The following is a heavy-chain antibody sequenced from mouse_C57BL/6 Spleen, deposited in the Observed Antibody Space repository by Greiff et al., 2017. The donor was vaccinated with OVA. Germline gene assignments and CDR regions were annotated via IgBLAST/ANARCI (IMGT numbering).Heavy chain of an antibody. Sequence: VKLQQSGPELVKPGASVKISCKASGYAFSSSWMNWVKQRPGKGLEWIGRIYPGDGDTNYNGKFKGKATLTADKSSSTAYMQLSSLTSEDSAVYCCARPLDGYYSLYAMDYWGQGTSVTVSS. CDR1: GYAFSSSW. J-gene: IGHJ4*01. V-gene: IGHV1-82*01. D-gene: IGHD2-3*01. CDR3: ARPLDGYYSLYAMDY. CDR2: IYPGDGDT.